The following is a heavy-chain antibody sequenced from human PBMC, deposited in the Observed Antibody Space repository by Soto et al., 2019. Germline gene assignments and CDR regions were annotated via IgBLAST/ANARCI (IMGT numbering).Heavy chain of an antibody. V-gene: IGHV4-39*01. CDR2: IYYSGST. D-gene: IGHD6-13*01. CDR1: GGSISTNSYY. Sequence: QLQLQESGPGLVKPSDTLSLTCTVSGGSISTNSYYWGWIRQPPGKGLEWIGSIYYSGSTFYNPSLKRRVTISVDTSKHQFSLKLSSVTAADTAVFFCARRGSGSWYVDYWGQGTLVTVSS. J-gene: IGHJ4*02. CDR3: ARRGSGSWYVDY.